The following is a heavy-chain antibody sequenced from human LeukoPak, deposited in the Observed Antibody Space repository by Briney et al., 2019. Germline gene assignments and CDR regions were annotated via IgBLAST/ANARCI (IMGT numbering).Heavy chain of an antibody. D-gene: IGHD5-24*01. CDR2: IYYSGST. CDR1: GGSISSGSYY. Sequence: SETLSLTCTVSGGSISSGSYYWGWIRQPPGKGLEWIGSIYYSGSTYYNPSLKSRVTISVDTSKNQFSLKLSSVTAADTAVYYCARHDGATIFDYWGQGTLVTVSS. J-gene: IGHJ4*02. CDR3: ARHDGATIFDY. V-gene: IGHV4-39*01.